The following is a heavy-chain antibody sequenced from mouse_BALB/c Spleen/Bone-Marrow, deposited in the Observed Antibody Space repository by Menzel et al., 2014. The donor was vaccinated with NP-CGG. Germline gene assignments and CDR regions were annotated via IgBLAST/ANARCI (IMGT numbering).Heavy chain of an antibody. CDR2: ISSGGSYT. J-gene: IGHJ3*01. D-gene: IGHD2-4*01. Sequence: EVKVVESGGGLVKPGGSLKLSCAASGFTFSSYTMSWVRQTPEKRLEWVATISSGGSYTYYPDSVKGRFTISRDNAKNTLYLQMSGLKSEDTAMYYCTRIYYDYAWFAYWGQGTLVTVSA. V-gene: IGHV5-6-4*01. CDR1: GFTFSSYT. CDR3: TRIYYDYAWFAY.